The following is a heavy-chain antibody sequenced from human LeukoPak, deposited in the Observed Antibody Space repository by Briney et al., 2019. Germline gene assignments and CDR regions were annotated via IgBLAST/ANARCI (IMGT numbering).Heavy chain of an antibody. CDR3: RAKWERIDY. J-gene: IGHJ4*02. CDR2: IYYSGST. V-gene: IGHV4-39*01. D-gene: IGHD1-26*01. CDR1: GGSISSSRYY. Sequence: KPSETLSLTCTLSGGSISSSRYYWGWIRRPPGKGLEWIGSIYYSGSTYYNPSLKSRVTISVDTSKNQFSLKLSSVTAADTAVYYCRAKWERIDYWGQGTLVTVSS.